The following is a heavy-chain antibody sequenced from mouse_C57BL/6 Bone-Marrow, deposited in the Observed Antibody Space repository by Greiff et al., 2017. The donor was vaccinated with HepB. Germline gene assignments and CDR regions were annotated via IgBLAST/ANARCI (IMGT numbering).Heavy chain of an antibody. J-gene: IGHJ2*01. Sequence: EVKLMESGPGLVKPSQSLSLTCSVTGYSITSGYYWNWIRQFPGNKLEWMGYISYDGSNNYNPSLKNRISITRDTSKNQFFLKLNSVTTEDTATYYCARDDSPTGFGYWGQGTTLTVSS. D-gene: IGHD2-12*01. CDR2: ISYDGSN. CDR1: GYSITSGYY. CDR3: ARDDSPTGFGY. V-gene: IGHV3-6*01.